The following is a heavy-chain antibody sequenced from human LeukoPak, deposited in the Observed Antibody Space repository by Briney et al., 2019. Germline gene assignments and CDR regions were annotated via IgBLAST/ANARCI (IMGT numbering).Heavy chain of an antibody. J-gene: IGHJ3*02. D-gene: IGHD6-6*01. V-gene: IGHV4-59*12. CDR1: GGSLGSYY. CDR2: IYHSGRT. Sequence: PSETLSLTCTVSGGSLGSYYWSWVRQPPGKGLEWIGDIYHSGRTNYNPSLQSRVSMSVDTSKNQFSLNVSSVTAADTAVYYCARWADKSGSSSRVAFDIWGQGTMVTVSS. CDR3: ARWADKSGSSSRVAFDI.